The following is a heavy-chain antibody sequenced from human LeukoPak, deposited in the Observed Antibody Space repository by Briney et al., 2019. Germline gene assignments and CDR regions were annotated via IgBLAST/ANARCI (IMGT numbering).Heavy chain of an antibody. D-gene: IGHD5-24*01. Sequence: GGSLRLSCAASGFTFSIYGMGWVRQAPGKGLEWVSSISDSGGNTYYADSAKGRFTISRDNAKNSLYLQMNSLRAEDTAVYYCARGMDGYNFPLDYWGQGTLVTVSS. J-gene: IGHJ4*02. CDR1: GFTFSIYG. V-gene: IGHV3-21*01. CDR2: ISDSGGNT. CDR3: ARGMDGYNFPLDY.